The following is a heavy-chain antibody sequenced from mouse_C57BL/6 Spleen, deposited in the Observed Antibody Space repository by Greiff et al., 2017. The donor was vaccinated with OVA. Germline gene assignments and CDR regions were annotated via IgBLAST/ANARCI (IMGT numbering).Heavy chain of an antibody. Sequence: EVKLMESKGGLVQPGSSMTLSCTASGFTFSDYYMAWVRQVPEKGLEWVANINYDGSSTYYLDSLKSRFIISRDNAKNILYLQMSSLKSEDTATYYCARANDGYYPYAMDYWGQGTSVTVSS. J-gene: IGHJ4*01. V-gene: IGHV5-16*01. CDR3: ARANDGYYPYAMDY. CDR2: INYDGSST. D-gene: IGHD2-3*01. CDR1: GFTFSDYY.